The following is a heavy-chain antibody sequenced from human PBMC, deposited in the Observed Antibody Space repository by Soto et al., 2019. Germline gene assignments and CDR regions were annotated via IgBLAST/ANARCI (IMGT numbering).Heavy chain of an antibody. CDR3: ASVPHRAVTPPSGRDY. Sequence: QVQLVQSGAEVKKPGSSVKVSCKASGGTFSSYTISWVRQAPGQGLEWMGRIIPILGIANYAQKFQCRVTITADKSTSTAYMQLSSLRAEDTAVYYWASVPHRAVTPPSGRDYWGQGTLVTVSS. J-gene: IGHJ4*02. D-gene: IGHD4-17*01. CDR2: IIPILGIA. V-gene: IGHV1-69*02. CDR1: GGTFSSYT.